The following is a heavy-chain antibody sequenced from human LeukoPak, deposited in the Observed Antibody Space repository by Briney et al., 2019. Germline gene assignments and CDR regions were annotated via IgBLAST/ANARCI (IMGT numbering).Heavy chain of an antibody. V-gene: IGHV5-51*01. Sequence: GESLKISCKGSGYSFNSYWIAWVRHMPGKGLEWMGIIYPGDSDTRYSPSFQGQVTISADKSISTAYLQWSSLKASDTAMYYCARLRRGGATRTLDAFDIWGQGTMVTVSS. J-gene: IGHJ3*02. CDR1: GYSFNSYW. CDR3: ARLRRGGATRTLDAFDI. CDR2: IYPGDSDT. D-gene: IGHD1-26*01.